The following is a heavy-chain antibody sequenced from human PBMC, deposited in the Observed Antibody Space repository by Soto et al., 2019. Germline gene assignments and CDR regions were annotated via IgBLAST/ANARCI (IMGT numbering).Heavy chain of an antibody. V-gene: IGHV5-51*01. CDR3: ARGGITIFGVVIIHPSLNWFDP. D-gene: IGHD3-3*01. Sequence: GESLKISCKGSGYSFTSYWIGWVRQMPGKGLEWMGIIYPGDSDTRYSPSFQGQVTISADKSISTAYLQWSSLKASDTAMYYCARGGITIFGVVIIHPSLNWFDPWGQGTLVTVSS. CDR1: GYSFTSYW. CDR2: IYPGDSDT. J-gene: IGHJ5*02.